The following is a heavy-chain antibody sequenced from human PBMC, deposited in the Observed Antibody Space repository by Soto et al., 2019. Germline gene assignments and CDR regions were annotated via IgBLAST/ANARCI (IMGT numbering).Heavy chain of an antibody. CDR1: GYSFSDYW. Sequence: GESLKISCTGSGYSFSDYWIDWVRQIPGKGLEWMGIIHPGDSDSRYSPSFQGQVTISADNSISTAYLQWSSLKASDTAIYYCARRSSTTFSGSSYDFWGQGNLVTVS. J-gene: IGHJ4*02. D-gene: IGHD1-26*01. V-gene: IGHV5-51*01. CDR3: ARRSSTTFSGSSYDF. CDR2: IHPGDSDS.